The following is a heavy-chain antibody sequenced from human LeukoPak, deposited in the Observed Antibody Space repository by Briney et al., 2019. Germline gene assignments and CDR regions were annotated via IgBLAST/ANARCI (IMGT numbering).Heavy chain of an antibody. CDR1: GGSISSGDYY. Sequence: SQTLSLTCTVSGGSISSGDYYWSWIRQPPGKGLEWIGYIYYSGSTYYNPSLKSRVTISVDTSKNQFSLKLSSVTAADTAVCYCARDYYGYPWFDPWGQGTLATVSS. V-gene: IGHV4-30-4*01. CDR2: IYYSGST. J-gene: IGHJ5*02. CDR3: ARDYYGYPWFDP. D-gene: IGHD3-10*01.